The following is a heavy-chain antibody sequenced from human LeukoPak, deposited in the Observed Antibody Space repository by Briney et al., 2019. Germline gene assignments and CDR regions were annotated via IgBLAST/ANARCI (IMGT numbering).Heavy chain of an antibody. Sequence: SETLSLTYTVFGGSISSTSYYWAWIRQPPGKGLEWIGSIYYSGSTYYNPSLKSRVTLSVDTSKNQFSLKLSSVTAADTAVYYCARDRGYGDYAFPHIDYWGQGTLVTVSS. D-gene: IGHD4-17*01. J-gene: IGHJ4*02. CDR3: ARDRGYGDYAFPHIDY. V-gene: IGHV4-39*07. CDR2: IYYSGST. CDR1: GGSISSTSYY.